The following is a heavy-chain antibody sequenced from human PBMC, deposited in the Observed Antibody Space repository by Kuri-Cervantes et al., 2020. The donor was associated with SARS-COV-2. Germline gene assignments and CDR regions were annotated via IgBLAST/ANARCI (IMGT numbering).Heavy chain of an antibody. J-gene: IGHJ4*02. V-gene: IGHV4-39*07. CDR3: ARTYSSSSLFYDY. CDR1: GGSISSSSYY. Sequence: SETLSLTCTVSGGSISSSSYYWGWIRQPPGKGLEWIGSIYYSGSTYYNPSLKSRVTISVDTSKNQFSLKLSSVTAADTAVYYCARTYSSSSLFYDYWGQGTLVTDSS. D-gene: IGHD6-6*01. CDR2: IYYSGST.